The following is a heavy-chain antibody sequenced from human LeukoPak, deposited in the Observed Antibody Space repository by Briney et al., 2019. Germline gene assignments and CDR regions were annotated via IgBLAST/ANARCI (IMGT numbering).Heavy chain of an antibody. CDR1: GFTFSSYS. CDR3: ARGIAAGRGPFDY. CDR2: ISSSSSTI. V-gene: IGHV3-48*04. Sequence: PGGSLRLSCAASGFTFSSYSMNWVRQAPGKGLEWVSYISSSSSTIYYADSVKGRFTISRDNAKNSLYLQMNSLRAEDTAVYYCARGIAAGRGPFDYWGQGTLVTVSS. D-gene: IGHD6-6*01. J-gene: IGHJ4*02.